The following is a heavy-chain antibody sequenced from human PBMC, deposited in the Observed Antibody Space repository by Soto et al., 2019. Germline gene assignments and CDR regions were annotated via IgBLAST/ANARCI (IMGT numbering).Heavy chain of an antibody. J-gene: IGHJ5*02. D-gene: IGHD5-12*01. CDR2: IYHSGST. V-gene: IGHV4-30-2*01. CDR3: ARGPERATIWWFDP. CDR1: GGSISSGGYS. Sequence: PSETLSPTCAVPGGSISSGGYSWSWIRQPPGKGLEWIGYIYHSGSTYYNPSLKSRVTISVDRSKNQFSLKLSSVTAADTAVYYCARGPERATIWWFDPWGQGTLVTVSS.